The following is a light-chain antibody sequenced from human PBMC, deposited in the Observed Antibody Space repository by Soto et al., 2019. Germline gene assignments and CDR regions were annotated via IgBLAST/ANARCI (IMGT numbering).Light chain of an antibody. Sequence: EIVMTQSPAALSVSPGERATLSCRASQNVSRNLAWYQQKPGQTPRLLISGASTRATGIPARFSGSGSGTEFTLTISSLQSEDFAVYYCQQYNNWPPLTFGGGTKVEIK. V-gene: IGKV3-15*01. CDR2: GAS. CDR1: QNVSRN. CDR3: QQYNNWPPLT. J-gene: IGKJ4*01.